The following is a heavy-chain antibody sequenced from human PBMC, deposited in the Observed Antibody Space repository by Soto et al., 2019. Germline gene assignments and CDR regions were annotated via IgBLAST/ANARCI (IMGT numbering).Heavy chain of an antibody. J-gene: IGHJ6*04. Sequence: GRSVRLACAAAGSTFGSYAMRWVRQAPGKWLEWVSAISASGGSTYYADSVKGRFTISRDNSKNSLYLQMNSLRAEDTAVYCCAREVPDAFRYFDLFFTHSYGIDACDKGTTVTVSS. V-gene: IGHV3-23*01. CDR1: GSTFGSYA. CDR3: AREVPDAFRYFDLFFTHSYGIDA. D-gene: IGHD3-9*01. CDR2: ISASGGST.